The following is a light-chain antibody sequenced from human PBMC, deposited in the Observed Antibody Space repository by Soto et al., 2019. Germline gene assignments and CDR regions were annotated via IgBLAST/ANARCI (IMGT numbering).Light chain of an antibody. V-gene: IGKV1-39*01. J-gene: IGKJ5*01. CDR3: QQSYSTPH. CDR1: QSISSY. CDR2: AAS. Sequence: DLQVTQSPSSLSASVGDRVTITCRASQSISSYLNWYQQKPGKAPKLLIDAASSLQSGVPSRFSGSGSGTDFTLTISSLQPEDSATYYCQQSYSTPHFGQGTRLEIK.